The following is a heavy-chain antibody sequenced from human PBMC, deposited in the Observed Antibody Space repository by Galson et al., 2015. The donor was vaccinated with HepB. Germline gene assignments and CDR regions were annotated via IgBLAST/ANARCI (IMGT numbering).Heavy chain of an antibody. V-gene: IGHV1-69*13. CDR1: GGTFSSYA. CDR2: IIPIFGTA. Sequence: SVKVSCKASGGTFSSYAISWVRQAPGQGLEWMGGIIPIFGTANYALKFQGRVTITADESTSTAYMELSSLRSEDTAVYYCARGVLRYFDWLPGRDAFDIWGQGTMVTVSS. J-gene: IGHJ3*02. CDR3: ARGVLRYFDWLPGRDAFDI. D-gene: IGHD3-9*01.